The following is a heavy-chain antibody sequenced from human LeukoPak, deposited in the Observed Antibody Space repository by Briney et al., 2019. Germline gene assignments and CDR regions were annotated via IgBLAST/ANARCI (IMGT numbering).Heavy chain of an antibody. D-gene: IGHD3-9*01. Sequence: GGSLRLSCAASGFTFSSYSMNWVRQAPGKGLKWVSSISSSSSYIYYADSVKGRFTISRDNAKNSLYLQMNSLRAEDTAVYYCARERDILTGYLDYWGQGTLVTVSS. J-gene: IGHJ4*02. CDR2: ISSSSSYI. CDR1: GFTFSSYS. V-gene: IGHV3-21*01. CDR3: ARERDILTGYLDY.